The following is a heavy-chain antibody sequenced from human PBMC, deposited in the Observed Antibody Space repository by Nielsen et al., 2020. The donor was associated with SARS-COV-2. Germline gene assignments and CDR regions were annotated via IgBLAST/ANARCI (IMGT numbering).Heavy chain of an antibody. V-gene: IGHV3-53*01. CDR3: AREGSRGFYPDF. Sequence: EGSLRLSCAASGFIVSSNSMSWVRQAPGKGLEWLSVIYDSGITYYADSVKGRFIISRDNSKNTLYLQMNSLRGEDTAVYYCAREGSRGFYPDFWGQGTLVTVSS. CDR2: IYDSGIT. CDR1: GFIVSSNS. D-gene: IGHD3-10*01. J-gene: IGHJ4*02.